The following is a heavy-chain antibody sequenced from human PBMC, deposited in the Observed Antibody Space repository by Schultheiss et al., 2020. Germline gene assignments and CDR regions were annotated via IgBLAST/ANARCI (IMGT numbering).Heavy chain of an antibody. CDR2: ISGSGGSI. CDR3: AKKRLMDV. V-gene: IGHV3-23*01. Sequence: GGSLRLSCVASGFTFSSYSMSWVRQAPGKGLEWVSTISGSGGSIYYSDSVKGRFTISRDNSKNTLYLQMNSLRSEDTAVYYCAKKRLMDVWGKGTTVNVSA. CDR1: GFTFSSYS. J-gene: IGHJ6*04.